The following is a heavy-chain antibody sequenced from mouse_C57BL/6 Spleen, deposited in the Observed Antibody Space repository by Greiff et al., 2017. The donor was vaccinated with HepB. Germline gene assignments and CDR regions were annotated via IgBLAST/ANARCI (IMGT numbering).Heavy chain of an antibody. D-gene: IGHD1-1*01. CDR3: ARKGSYNTDFAY. Sequence: QVQLQQPGAELVKPGASVKMSCKASGYTFTSYWITWVKQRPGQGLEWIGDIYPGSGSTNYNEKFKSKATLTVDTSSSTAYMQLSSLTSEDSAVYYCARKGSYNTDFAYWGQGTLVTVSA. CDR1: GYTFTSYW. CDR2: IYPGSGST. J-gene: IGHJ3*01. V-gene: IGHV1-55*01.